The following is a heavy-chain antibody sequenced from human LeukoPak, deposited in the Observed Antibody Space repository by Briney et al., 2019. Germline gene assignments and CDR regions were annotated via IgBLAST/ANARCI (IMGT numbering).Heavy chain of an antibody. Sequence: SETLSLTCAVYGGSFSGYYWSWIRQPPGKGLEWIGEINHSGSTNYNPSLKSRVTILVDTSKNQFSLKLSSVTAADTAVYYCARGHSWFDPWGQGTLVTVSS. V-gene: IGHV4-34*01. CDR2: INHSGST. CDR3: ARGHSWFDP. J-gene: IGHJ5*02. CDR1: GGSFSGYY.